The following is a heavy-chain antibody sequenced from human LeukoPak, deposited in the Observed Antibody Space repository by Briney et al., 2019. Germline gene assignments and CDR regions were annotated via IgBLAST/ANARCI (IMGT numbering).Heavy chain of an antibody. Sequence: PSETLSLTCTVSGVSISSYYWSWVRQPPGKGLEWIGYIYYSGSTNYNPSLKSRVTISVDTSKNQFSLKLSSVTAADTAVYYCARAPSGWYFLDYWGQGTLVTVSS. J-gene: IGHJ4*02. CDR2: IYYSGST. D-gene: IGHD6-19*01. CDR1: GVSISSYY. V-gene: IGHV4-59*01. CDR3: ARAPSGWYFLDY.